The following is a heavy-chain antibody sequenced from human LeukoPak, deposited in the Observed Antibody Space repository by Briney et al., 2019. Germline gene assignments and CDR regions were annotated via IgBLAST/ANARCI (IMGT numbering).Heavy chain of an antibody. CDR1: GYTFTGYY. D-gene: IGHD3-22*01. Sequence: GASVKVSCKASGYTFTGYYMHWVRQAPGQGLEWMGWINPNSGGTNYAQKFQGRVTMTRDTSISTAYMELSRLRSDDTAVYYCARDNYDSSGYYPYYYYYYYMDVWGKGTTVTISS. CDR2: INPNSGGT. J-gene: IGHJ6*03. CDR3: ARDNYDSSGYYPYYYYYYYMDV. V-gene: IGHV1-2*02.